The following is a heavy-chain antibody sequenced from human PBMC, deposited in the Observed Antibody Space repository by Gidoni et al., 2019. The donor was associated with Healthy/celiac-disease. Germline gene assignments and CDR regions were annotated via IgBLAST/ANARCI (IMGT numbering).Heavy chain of an antibody. CDR3: ARRCSSTSCFDV. D-gene: IGHD2-2*01. Sequence: QVQLQQWGAGLLKPSETLSLTCAVYGGSFSGYYWSWIRQPPGKGLEWIGEINHSGSTNYNPSLKSRVTISVDTSKNQFSLKLSSVTAADTAVYYCARRCSSTSCFDVWGQGTTVTVSS. J-gene: IGHJ6*02. CDR1: GGSFSGYY. CDR2: INHSGST. V-gene: IGHV4-34*01.